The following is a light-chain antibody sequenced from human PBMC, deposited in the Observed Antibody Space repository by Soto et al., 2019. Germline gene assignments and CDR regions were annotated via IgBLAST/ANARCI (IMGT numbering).Light chain of an antibody. CDR3: SSHTSSSTSYV. J-gene: IGLJ1*01. CDR2: DVS. V-gene: IGLV2-14*01. CDR1: SSDVGGYNY. Sequence: HSALTQPASVSGSPGQSITISCTGTSSDVGGYNYVSWYQQHPGKAPKLMIYDVSNRPSGVSNRFSGSKSANTASLTISGLQAEDEVDYYCSSHTSSSTSYVFGTGTKVTVL.